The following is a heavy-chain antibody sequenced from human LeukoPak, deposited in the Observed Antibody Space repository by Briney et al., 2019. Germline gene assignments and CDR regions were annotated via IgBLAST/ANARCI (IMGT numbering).Heavy chain of an antibody. CDR3: ARGVRIAVADPHLDY. V-gene: IGHV4-39*01. D-gene: IGHD6-19*01. CDR2: IYDSGST. CDR1: GGSIRSSYYY. J-gene: IGHJ4*02. Sequence: SETLSLTCTVSGGSIRSSYYYWGWIRQPPGKGLEWIGSIYDSGSTYYNPSLKSRVTISVDTSKNQFSLKLNSVTAADTAVYYCARGVRIAVADPHLDYWGQGTLVTVSA.